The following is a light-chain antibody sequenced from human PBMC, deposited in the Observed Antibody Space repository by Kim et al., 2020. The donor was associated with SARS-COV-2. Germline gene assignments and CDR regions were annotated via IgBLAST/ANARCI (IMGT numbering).Light chain of an antibody. V-gene: IGKV3-20*01. J-gene: IGKJ2*01. Sequence: SPGESAPLSCRTSQSVCRHCLAWYQQKPGQAPRLLIYSVSNRATGIPDRFSGSGSGTDFTLTISRLEPEDFAVYYCQQYGIAPPYTFGQGTKLEI. CDR3: QQYGIAPPYT. CDR1: QSVCRHC. CDR2: SVS.